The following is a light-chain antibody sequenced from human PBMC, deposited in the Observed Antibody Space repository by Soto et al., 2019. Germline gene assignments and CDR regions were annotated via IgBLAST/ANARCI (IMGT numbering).Light chain of an antibody. CDR1: QSISSW. CDR2: DAS. CDR3: QQYNTYPWT. Sequence: DIQVTQSPSTLSSSVGDRATITCRASQSISSWLAWYQQKPGKAPKLLIYDASSLESGVPSRFSGSGSVTEFTLTISSLQPDDFATYYCQQYNTYPWTFGQGTKVEIK. J-gene: IGKJ1*01. V-gene: IGKV1-5*01.